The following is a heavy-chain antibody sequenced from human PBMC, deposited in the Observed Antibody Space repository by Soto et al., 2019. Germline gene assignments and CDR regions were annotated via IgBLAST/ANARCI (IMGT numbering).Heavy chain of an antibody. CDR1: GGSITSNW. CDR2: IHHSGSF. D-gene: IGHD3-9*01. CDR3: VSNDWYRFDP. V-gene: IGHV4-4*02. Sequence: QVQLQESGPGLVNPSGTLSLTCAVSGGSITSNWWSWVRQPPGKGLKWIGEIHHSGSFNYNPCLRRRETISIDKSQNPLSLKLTSVTAADTAVHYCVSNDWYRFDPWGQGTLVTVSS. J-gene: IGHJ5*02.